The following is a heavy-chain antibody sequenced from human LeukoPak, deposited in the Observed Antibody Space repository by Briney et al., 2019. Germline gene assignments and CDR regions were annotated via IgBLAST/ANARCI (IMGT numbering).Heavy chain of an antibody. CDR1: GYTFTSYY. V-gene: IGHV1-46*01. CDR2: INPSGGST. CDR3: ARDLTGAIGYCSGGSCPFDP. Sequence: GASVKVSCKASGYTFTSYYMHWVRQAPGQGLEWTGIINPSGGSTSYAQKFQGRVTMTRDTSTSTVYMELSSLRSEDTAVYYCARDLTGAIGYCSGGSCPFDPWGQGTLVTVSS. D-gene: IGHD2-15*01. J-gene: IGHJ5*02.